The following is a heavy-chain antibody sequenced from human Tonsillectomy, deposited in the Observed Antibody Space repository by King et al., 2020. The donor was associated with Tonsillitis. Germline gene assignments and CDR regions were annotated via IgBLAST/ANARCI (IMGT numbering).Heavy chain of an antibody. CDR2: VRYDGINK. CDR3: AREDGNP. D-gene: IGHD1-14*01. Sequence: VQLVESGGGVVQPGGSLRLSCAASGFTFTTYGIHWVRQAPGKGLEWVAFVRYDGINKFYADSVKGRFTISRDNSKNTLYLQMNSLRAEDTAVYYCAREDGNPWGQGTLVTVSS. CDR1: GFTFTTYG. V-gene: IGHV3-30*02. J-gene: IGHJ5*02.